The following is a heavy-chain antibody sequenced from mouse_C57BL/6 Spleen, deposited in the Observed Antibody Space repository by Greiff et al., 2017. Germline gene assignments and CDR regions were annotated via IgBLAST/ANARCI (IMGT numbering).Heavy chain of an antibody. D-gene: IGHD2-1*01. Sequence: VQLKESGAELVRPGASVKLSCTASGFNIKDDYMHWVKQRPEQGLEWIGWIDPENGDTEYASKFQGKATITADTSSNTAYLQLSSLTSEDTAVYYCTTGSYGNFYYFDYWGQGTTLTVSS. J-gene: IGHJ2*01. CDR2: IDPENGDT. CDR3: TTGSYGNFYYFDY. CDR1: GFNIKDDY. V-gene: IGHV14-4*01.